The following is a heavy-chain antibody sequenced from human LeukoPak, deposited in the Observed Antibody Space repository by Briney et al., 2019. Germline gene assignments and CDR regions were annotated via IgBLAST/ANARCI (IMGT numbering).Heavy chain of an antibody. J-gene: IGHJ4*02. D-gene: IGHD5-18*01. V-gene: IGHV5-51*01. CDR3: ARQHGYSTPFDH. CDR2: IYPGDADT. Sequence: GESLKISCKGSGYTFTDYWIGWVRQMPGKGLEWMAIIYPGDADTRYSPSFQGQVTITADKSISIAYLQWSSLKASDSGMYYCARQHGYSTPFDHWGLGTLVTVSS. CDR1: GYTFTDYW.